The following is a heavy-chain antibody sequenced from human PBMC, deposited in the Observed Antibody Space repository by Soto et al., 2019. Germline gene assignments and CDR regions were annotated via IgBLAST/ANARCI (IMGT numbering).Heavy chain of an antibody. J-gene: IGHJ6*03. CDR1: GGTFSSYT. D-gene: IGHD2-2*01. CDR3: ARDDCSSTSCYTYYMDV. CDR2: ISPYNGKA. V-gene: IGHV1-18*01. Sequence: ASVKVSCKASGGTFSSYTISWVRQAPGQGLEWMGRISPYNGKANYAQKLQGRVTMTTDTSTSTAYMELRSLRSDDTAVYYCARDDCSSTSCYTYYMDVWGKGTTVTVSS.